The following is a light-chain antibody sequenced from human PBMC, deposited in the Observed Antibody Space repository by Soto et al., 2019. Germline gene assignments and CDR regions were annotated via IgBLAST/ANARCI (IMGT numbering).Light chain of an antibody. CDR1: SSDIGSYNY. J-gene: IGLJ1*01. V-gene: IGLV2-14*01. CDR3: RSYRSSSADV. Sequence: QSALTQPASVSGSPGQSITISCTGTSSDIGSYNYVSWHQQHPGQAPKLMIYEVTNRASGVPDRFSASKSGNTASLTISGLHAGDDAYYYSRSYRSSSADVFGTGTKLTVL. CDR2: EVT.